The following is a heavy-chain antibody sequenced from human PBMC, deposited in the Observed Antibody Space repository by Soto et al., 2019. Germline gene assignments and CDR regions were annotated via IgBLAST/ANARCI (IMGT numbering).Heavy chain of an antibody. Sequence: SETLSLTCAVSGGSISGSYYYWGWLRQSPGKGPEWLGSVLYTGFTSYNPSLESRVSVSVDTSKNQFSLKVSGVSAADTAVYYCARDLDGLHDDTSGPFPRPGWGQGTLVTVS. V-gene: IGHV4-39*01. J-gene: IGHJ1*01. D-gene: IGHD3-22*01. CDR2: VLYTGFT. CDR1: GGSISGSYYY. CDR3: ARDLDGLHDDTSGPFPRPG.